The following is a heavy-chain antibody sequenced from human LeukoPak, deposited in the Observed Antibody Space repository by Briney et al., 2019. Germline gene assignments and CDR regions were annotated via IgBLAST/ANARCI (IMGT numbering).Heavy chain of an antibody. Sequence: PGGSLRLSCAASGFTVSSNYMSWVRQAPGKGLEWVGVISHEGSDKYYADSVKGRFTISRDNSKNMVYLQMNSLKAEDTAVYYCARTREQWQVLDYWGQGTLVTVSS. CDR2: ISHEGSDK. D-gene: IGHD6-19*01. CDR3: ARTREQWQVLDY. J-gene: IGHJ4*02. CDR1: GFTVSSNY. V-gene: IGHV3-30*03.